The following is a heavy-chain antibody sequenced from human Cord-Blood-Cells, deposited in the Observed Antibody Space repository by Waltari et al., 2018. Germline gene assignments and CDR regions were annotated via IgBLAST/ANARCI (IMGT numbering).Heavy chain of an antibody. CDR3: ARAPRGYSYGIDY. CDR1: GCTFSSYW. J-gene: IGHJ4*02. Sequence: EVQLVESGGGLVQPGGSLSLPCAASGCTFSSYWMSWVRQAPGKGLEWVANIKQDGSEKYYVDSVKGRFTISRDNAKNSLYLQMNSLRAEDTAVYYCARAPRGYSYGIDYWGQGTLVTVSS. CDR2: IKQDGSEK. V-gene: IGHV3-7*01. D-gene: IGHD5-18*01.